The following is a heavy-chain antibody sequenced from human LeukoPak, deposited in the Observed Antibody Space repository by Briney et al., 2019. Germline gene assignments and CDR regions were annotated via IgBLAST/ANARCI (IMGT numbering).Heavy chain of an antibody. CDR3: ARAGSITTVRGVIKGGFDY. D-gene: IGHD3-10*01. CDR2: ISAYNGNT. Sequence: GASVKVSCKASGYTFTSYGINWVRQAPGQGLEWMGWISAYNGNTNYAQKLQGRVTMTTDTSTSTAYMELRSLRSDDTAVYYCARAGSITTVRGVIKGGFDYWGQGTLVTVSS. V-gene: IGHV1-18*01. J-gene: IGHJ4*02. CDR1: GYTFTSYG.